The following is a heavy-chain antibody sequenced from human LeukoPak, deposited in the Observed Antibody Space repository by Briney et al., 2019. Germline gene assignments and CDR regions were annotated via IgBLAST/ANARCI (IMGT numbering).Heavy chain of an antibody. CDR2: IYYSGST. CDR3: ARDREHYSSSTDY. CDR1: GGSISSGSYY. J-gene: IGHJ4*02. Sequence: PSETLSLTCTVSGGSISSGSYYWSWIRQPPGKGLEWIGSIYYSGSTYYNPSLKSRVTISVDTSKNQFSLKLSSVTAADTAVYYCARDREHYSSSTDYWGQGTLVTVSS. D-gene: IGHD6-6*01. V-gene: IGHV4-39*07.